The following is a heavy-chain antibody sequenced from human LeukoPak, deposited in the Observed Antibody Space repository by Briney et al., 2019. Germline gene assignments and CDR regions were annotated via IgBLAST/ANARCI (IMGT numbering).Heavy chain of an antibody. D-gene: IGHD6-13*01. V-gene: IGHV4-30-2*01. CDR1: GGSISSGGYY. CDR3: AREGMDDNSWFDY. Sequence: PSETLSLTCSVSGGSISSGGYYWSWIRQPPGKGLELIGYIYHSGSTFYNPSLKSRVTISVDRTKNKFSLKLSSMTAADTAVYYCAREGMDDNSWFDYWGQGTLVTVSS. CDR2: IYHSGST. J-gene: IGHJ4*02.